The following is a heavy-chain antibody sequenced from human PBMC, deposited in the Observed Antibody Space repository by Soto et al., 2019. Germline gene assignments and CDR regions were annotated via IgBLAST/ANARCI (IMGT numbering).Heavy chain of an antibody. V-gene: IGHV3-23*01. CDR2: LDTSGDIT. CDR3: AXXSRAXDPTXLFXDS. D-gene: IGHD3-10*01. J-gene: IGHJ4*02. CDR1: GFPFINFA. Sequence: GGSLRLSCAASGFPFINFAMSWVRQAPGRGLEWVSSLDTSGDITYYATSVKDRFSISRENSKNTLYLQINSLRADDSALYYCAXXSRAXDPTXLFXDSXGQGTXXXXXS.